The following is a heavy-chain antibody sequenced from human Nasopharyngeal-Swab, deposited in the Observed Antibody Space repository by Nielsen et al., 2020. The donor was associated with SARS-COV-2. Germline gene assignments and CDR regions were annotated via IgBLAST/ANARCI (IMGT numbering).Heavy chain of an antibody. CDR1: GFTFSSSA. V-gene: IGHV3-23*01. CDR2: ISTSGGDT. D-gene: IGHD3-22*01. Sequence: GESLKISCAASGFTFSSSAMNWARQAPGKGLEWVSAISTSGGDTYYADSVKGRFTISRDNSKNTLYLQMNSLRAEDTAVYYCAKDWVVVTWGYFDYWGQGTLVTVSS. J-gene: IGHJ4*02. CDR3: AKDWVVVTWGYFDY.